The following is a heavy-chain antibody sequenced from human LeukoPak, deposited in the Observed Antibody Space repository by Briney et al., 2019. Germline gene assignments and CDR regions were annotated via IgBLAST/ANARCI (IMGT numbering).Heavy chain of an antibody. CDR2: IYYSGST. D-gene: IGHD6-13*01. J-gene: IGHJ4*02. Sequence: SETLSLTCTVSGSSISSYYWSWIRQPPGKGLEWIGYIYYSGSTNYNPSLKSRVTISVDTSKNQFSLKLLSVTAADTAVYYCARGMQQLYHFDSWGRGTLVTVSS. CDR1: GSSISSYY. V-gene: IGHV4-59*01. CDR3: ARGMQQLYHFDS.